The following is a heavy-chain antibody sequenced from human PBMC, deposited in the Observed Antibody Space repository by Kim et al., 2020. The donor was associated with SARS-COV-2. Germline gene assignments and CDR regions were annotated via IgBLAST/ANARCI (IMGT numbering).Heavy chain of an antibody. CDR1: GFTFSSYA. D-gene: IGHD3-10*01. V-gene: IGHV3-23*01. J-gene: IGHJ3*02. Sequence: GGSLRLSCAASGFTFSSYAMSWVRQAPGKGLEWVSAISGSGSSTYYADSVKGRITISRDNAKSTLYLQMNSLRAEDTAVYYCANPQSSYYSTEWGAVDI. CDR2: ISGSGSST. CDR3: ANPQSSYYSTEWGAVDI.